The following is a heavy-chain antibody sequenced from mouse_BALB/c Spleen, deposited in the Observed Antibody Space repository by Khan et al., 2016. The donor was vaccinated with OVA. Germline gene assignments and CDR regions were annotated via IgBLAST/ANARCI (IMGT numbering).Heavy chain of an antibody. Sequence: QVQLKESGPGLVAPSQSLSITCTVSGFSLTSHGVHWVRQPPGKGLEWLGVIWAGGSTNYNSALMSRLSISKDSSKSQVFLKMNSLQTDDTAMYYTARNRDADYFDYWGQGTTLTVSS. CDR1: GFSLTSHG. CDR3: ARNRDADYFDY. V-gene: IGHV2-9*02. J-gene: IGHJ2*01. CDR2: IWAGGST.